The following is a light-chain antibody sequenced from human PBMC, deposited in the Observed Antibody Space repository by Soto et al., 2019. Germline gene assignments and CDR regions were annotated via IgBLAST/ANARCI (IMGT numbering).Light chain of an antibody. J-gene: IGKJ1*01. CDR1: QSVSSSY. CDR2: GAS. CDR3: QQYGSSLT. Sequence: EIVLTQSPGTLSLSPGERATLSCRASQSVSSSYLAWYQQQPGQAPRLLIYGASSRATGIPDRFSGSGSGTDLTITIRRQEPEDFAVDYCQQYGSSLTFGQGTKVEIK. V-gene: IGKV3-20*01.